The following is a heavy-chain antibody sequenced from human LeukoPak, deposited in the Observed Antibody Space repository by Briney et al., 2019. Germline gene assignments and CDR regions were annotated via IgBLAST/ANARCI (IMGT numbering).Heavy chain of an antibody. CDR3: AKEVVGP. Sequence: KASETLSLTCAVYGGSFSGYYWSWIRQPPGKGLEWIGEINHRGSTNYNPSLKSRVTISVDTSKNQISLKLSSVTAADTAVYYCAKEVVGPWGQGTLVTVSS. D-gene: IGHD1-26*01. J-gene: IGHJ5*02. CDR2: INHRGST. CDR1: GGSFSGYY. V-gene: IGHV4-34*01.